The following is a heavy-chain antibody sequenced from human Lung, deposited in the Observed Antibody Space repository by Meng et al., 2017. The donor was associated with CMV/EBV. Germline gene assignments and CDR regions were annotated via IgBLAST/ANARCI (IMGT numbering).Heavy chain of an antibody. CDR3: ASASSGWYNNWFDP. CDR2: INHSGST. V-gene: IGHV4-34*01. CDR1: GGSFSGYY. Sequence: PETLSLTCAVYGGSFSGYYWSWIRQPPGKGLEWIGEINHSGSTNYNPYLKSRVTISVDTSKNQFSLKLSSVTAADTAVYYCASASSGWYNNWFDPWGQGTLVTVSS. J-gene: IGHJ5*02. D-gene: IGHD6-19*01.